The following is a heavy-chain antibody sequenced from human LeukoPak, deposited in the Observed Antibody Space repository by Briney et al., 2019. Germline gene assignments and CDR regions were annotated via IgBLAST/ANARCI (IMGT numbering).Heavy chain of an antibody. CDR2: ISAYNGNT. D-gene: IGHD3-3*01. CDR1: GYTFTSYG. Sequence: GASVKVSCKASGYTFTSYGISWVRQAPGQGLEWMGWISAYNGNTNYAQKLQGRVTMTTDTSTSTAYMELRSLRSDDTAVYYCARDVRFLEWSTNTDAFDIWGQGTMVTVSS. CDR3: ARDVRFLEWSTNTDAFDI. V-gene: IGHV1-18*01. J-gene: IGHJ3*02.